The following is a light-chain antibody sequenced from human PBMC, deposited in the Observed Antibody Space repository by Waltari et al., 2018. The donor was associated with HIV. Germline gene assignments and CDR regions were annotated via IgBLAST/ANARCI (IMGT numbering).Light chain of an antibody. J-gene: IGLJ3*02. CDR2: SND. V-gene: IGLV1-44*01. Sequence: QSVLTQPPSASGTPGQRVTISCSGSSSNIGNNAVSWYQQLPGEAPKLLISSNDRRPSGCPERFSASKSGTSASLAISGLQSEDEAHYYCAVWDDNLKRVFGGGTKLTVL. CDR1: SSNIGNNA. CDR3: AVWDDNLKRV.